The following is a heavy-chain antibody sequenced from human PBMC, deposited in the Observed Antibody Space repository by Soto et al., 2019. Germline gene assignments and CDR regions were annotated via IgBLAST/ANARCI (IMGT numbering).Heavy chain of an antibody. CDR2: INPNNGAT. V-gene: IGHV1-2*02. Sequence: QVQLVQSGAEVKKPGASVKVSCKAPRYIFTAYFMHWVRQAPGQGLGWMGWINPNNGATHYGLSFQSRVTMTRDTSISTAYMELSSLRSDDTAVYYCAREEGISDWHAFDYWGQGTLVTVSS. CDR3: AREEGISDWHAFDY. D-gene: IGHD6-19*01. CDR1: RYIFTAYF. J-gene: IGHJ4*02.